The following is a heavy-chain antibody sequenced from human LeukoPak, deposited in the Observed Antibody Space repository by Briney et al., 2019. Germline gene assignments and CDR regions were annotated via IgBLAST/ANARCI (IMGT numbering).Heavy chain of an antibody. CDR1: GFTFNTYA. CDR2: ISDSGADT. Sequence: PGGSLRLSCAASGFTFNTYAMTWVRQAPGKGLEWVSGISDSGADTYYGDSVKGRFTISRDNSKNTVYLQMNSLRAEDTAIYFCAKIYRAEGITGGAYDVWGQGTMVTVSS. V-gene: IGHV3-23*01. CDR3: AKIYRAEGITGGAYDV. J-gene: IGHJ3*01. D-gene: IGHD3-16*01.